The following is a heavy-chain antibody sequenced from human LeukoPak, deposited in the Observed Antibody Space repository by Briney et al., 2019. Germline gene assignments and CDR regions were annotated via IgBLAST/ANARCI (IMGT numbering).Heavy chain of an antibody. J-gene: IGHJ4*02. CDR2: INPNSGGT. CDR3: ARDPPRRSGSYRNFDY. Sequence: ASVKVSCKASGYTFTNYGMNWVRQAPGQGLEWMGRINPNSGGTNYAQKFQGRVTMTRDTSISTAYMELSRLRSDDTAVYYCARDPPRRSGSYRNFDYWGQGTLVTVSS. CDR1: GYTFTNYG. D-gene: IGHD3-10*01. V-gene: IGHV1-2*06.